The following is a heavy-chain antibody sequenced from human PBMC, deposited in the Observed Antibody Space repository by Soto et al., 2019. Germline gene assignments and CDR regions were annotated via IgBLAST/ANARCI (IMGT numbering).Heavy chain of an antibody. CDR2: INPSGGST. V-gene: IGHV1-46*01. CDR3: AREHTRGSSWLYYGMDV. J-gene: IGHJ6*02. CDR1: GYTFTSYY. Sequence: GASVKVSCKASGYTFTSYYMHWVRQAPGQGLEWMGIINPSGGSTSYAQKFQGRVTMTRDTSTSTVYMELSSLRSEDTAVYYCAREHTRGSSWLYYGMDVWGQGTTVTVSS. D-gene: IGHD6-13*01.